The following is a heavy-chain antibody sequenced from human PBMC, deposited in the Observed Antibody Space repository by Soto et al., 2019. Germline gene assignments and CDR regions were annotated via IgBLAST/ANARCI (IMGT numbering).Heavy chain of an antibody. V-gene: IGHV1-69*19. J-gene: IGHJ4*02. Sequence: QVQLVQSGAEMQKPGSSVKVSCQSSGRTFNTYAMNWVRQAPGQGPEWMGDISPMFGAANYAPKFQGRVTITADESTGTSYMQLSSLTSEDTALYFCAREVQVHTPAFVYWGQGTLVTVSS. CDR2: ISPMFGAA. CDR3: AREVQVHTPAFVY. D-gene: IGHD3-10*01. CDR1: GRTFNTYA.